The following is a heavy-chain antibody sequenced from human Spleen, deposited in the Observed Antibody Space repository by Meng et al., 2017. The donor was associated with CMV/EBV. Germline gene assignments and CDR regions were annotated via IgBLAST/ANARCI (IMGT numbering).Heavy chain of an antibody. J-gene: IGHJ5*02. CDR2: ITGSASST. CDR1: GFTFRIYA. CDR3: AKGGRAVSAAIGGWFDP. V-gene: IGHV3-23*01. Sequence: GESLKISCAASGFTFRIYAMSWVRQTPGKGLEWVSAITGSASSTYYTDSVQGRFTISRDNSRNTLYLQMNGLRAEDTAVYYCAKGGRAVSAAIGGWFDPWGQGALVTVSS. D-gene: IGHD2-2*02.